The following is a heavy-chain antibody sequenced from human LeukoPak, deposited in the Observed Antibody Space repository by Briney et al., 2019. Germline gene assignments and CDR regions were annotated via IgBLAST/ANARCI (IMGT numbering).Heavy chain of an antibody. Sequence: GGSLRLSCAAFGFTFSSYWMHWVRQAPGKGLVWVSRINSDGSSTSYADSVKGRFTISRDNAKNTLYLQMNSLRAEDTAVYYCARDENYYDSSGYYDYWGQGTLVTVSS. CDR1: GFTFSSYW. D-gene: IGHD3-22*01. CDR3: ARDENYYDSSGYYDY. J-gene: IGHJ4*02. CDR2: INSDGSST. V-gene: IGHV3-74*01.